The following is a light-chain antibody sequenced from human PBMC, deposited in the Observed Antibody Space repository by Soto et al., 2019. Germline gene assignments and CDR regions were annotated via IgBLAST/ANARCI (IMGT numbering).Light chain of an antibody. V-gene: IGKV1-5*01. CDR3: QQYNTEREA. CDR2: DAS. CDR1: QSISSW. J-gene: IGKJ1*01. Sequence: DILMTRSPSTLSASVGDRVTITCRASQSISSWLAWYQQKPGRAPKLLIYDASSLESGVPSRFSGTGSGTEFTLTISSLQPDDVATYYCQQYNTEREAFGEGTKVDIK.